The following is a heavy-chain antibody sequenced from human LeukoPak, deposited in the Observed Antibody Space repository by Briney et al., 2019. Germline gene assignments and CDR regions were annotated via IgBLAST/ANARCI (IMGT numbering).Heavy chain of an antibody. CDR1: GGSISSGGYY. CDR2: IYSGGNT. Sequence: PSETLSLTCTVSGGSISSGGYYWSWVRQAPGKGLEWVSLIYSGGNTYYADSVKGRFTISRDNSKNTLYLQMNSLRAEDTAVYYCARVWSRIVGATTSSHYWGQGTLVTVSS. V-gene: IGHV3-53*01. D-gene: IGHD1-26*01. J-gene: IGHJ4*02. CDR3: ARVWSRIVGATTSSHY.